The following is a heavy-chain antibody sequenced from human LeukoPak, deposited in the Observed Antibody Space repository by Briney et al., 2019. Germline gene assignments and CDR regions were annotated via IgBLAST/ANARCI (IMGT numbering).Heavy chain of an antibody. CDR1: GYTFTSYY. Sequence: ASVKVSCEASGYTFTSYYMHWVRQAPGQGLEWMGIINPSGGSTSYAQKFQGRVTMTRDTSTSTVYMELSSLRSEDTAVYYCASLLNYSSGWYDPSGMDVWGQGTTVTVSS. D-gene: IGHD6-19*01. V-gene: IGHV1-46*01. J-gene: IGHJ6*02. CDR2: INPSGGST. CDR3: ASLLNYSSGWYDPSGMDV.